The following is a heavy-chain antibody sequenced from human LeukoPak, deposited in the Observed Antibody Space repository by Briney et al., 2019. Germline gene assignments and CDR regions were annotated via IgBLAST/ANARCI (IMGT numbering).Heavy chain of an antibody. V-gene: IGHV3-23*01. CDR2: ISGSGGST. D-gene: IGHD3-9*01. CDR1: GFTFSSYA. J-gene: IGHJ4*02. CDR3: AKDIGSTYYDILTGYYNY. Sequence: GGSLRLSCAASGFTFSSYAMSWVRQAPGKGLEWVSAISGSGGSTYYADSVKGRFTIFRDNSKNTLYLQMNSLRAEDTAVYYCAKDIGSTYYDILTGYYNYWGQGTLVTVSS.